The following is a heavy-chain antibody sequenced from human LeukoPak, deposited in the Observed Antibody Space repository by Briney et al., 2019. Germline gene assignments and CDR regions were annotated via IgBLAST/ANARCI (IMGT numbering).Heavy chain of an antibody. Sequence: GGSLRLSCAASGFTFSSYEMNWVRQAPGKGLEWVSYISSSGSTIYYADSVKGRFTISRDNAKNSLYLRMNSLRAEDTAVYYCAREGSLAVVFDYWGQGTLVTVSS. CDR2: ISSSGSTI. J-gene: IGHJ4*02. D-gene: IGHD6-19*01. CDR3: AREGSLAVVFDY. CDR1: GFTFSSYE. V-gene: IGHV3-48*03.